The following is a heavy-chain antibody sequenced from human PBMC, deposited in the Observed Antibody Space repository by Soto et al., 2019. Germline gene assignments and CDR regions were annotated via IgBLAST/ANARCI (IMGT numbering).Heavy chain of an antibody. CDR3: ARRSSVWYFDY. CDR1: GFSFSSYA. CDR2: ISGSGDST. Sequence: EVQLLESGGGLVQPGGSLRLSCAASGFSFSSYAMNWVRQAPGKGLEWVSVISGSGDSTYYADSVKGRFTISRDNSKNTLYLQMSSLRAEDRAVYYWARRSSVWYFDYWGQGTLVIVSS. D-gene: IGHD6-19*01. J-gene: IGHJ4*02. V-gene: IGHV3-23*01.